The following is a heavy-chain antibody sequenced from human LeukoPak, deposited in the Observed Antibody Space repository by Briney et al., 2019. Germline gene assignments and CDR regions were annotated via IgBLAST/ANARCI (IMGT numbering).Heavy chain of an antibody. CDR2: ISSSGSTI. J-gene: IGHJ3*02. V-gene: IGHV3-11*01. D-gene: IGHD3-22*01. CDR3: ARDTYYYDSSGPDAFDI. Sequence: PGGSLRLSCAASGFTFSDYYMSWIRQAPGKGLEWVSYISSSGSTIYYADSVKGRFTISRDNAKNSLYLQMNSLRAEDTAVYYCARDTYYYDSSGPDAFDIWGQGTMVTVSS. CDR1: GFTFSDYY.